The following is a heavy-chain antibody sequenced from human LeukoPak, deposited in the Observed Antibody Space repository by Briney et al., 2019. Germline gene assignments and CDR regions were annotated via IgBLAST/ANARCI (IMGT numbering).Heavy chain of an antibody. CDR2: IFYDGKT. D-gene: IGHD2-2*01. V-gene: IGHV4-39*01. Sequence: SETLSLTCTVSRGSISTTLYHWAWIRQSPGKGLELIGNIFYDGKTYYKPSLKSRLSISIDTSKSQFSLKLRSVTAADTAIYYCVRHRLYHHIDYWGQGTQVTVSS. CDR1: RGSISTTLYH. CDR3: VRHRLYHHIDY. J-gene: IGHJ4*02.